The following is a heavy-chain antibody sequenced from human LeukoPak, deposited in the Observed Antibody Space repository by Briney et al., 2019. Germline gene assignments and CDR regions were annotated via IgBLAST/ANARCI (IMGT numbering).Heavy chain of an antibody. V-gene: IGHV4-59*11. D-gene: IGHD3-22*01. CDR2: LFHSGST. CDR3: TRLLDNDSSGYPDTFDT. CDR1: GGSFTSHY. J-gene: IGHJ3*02. Sequence: SETLSLTCSVSGGSFTSHYWSWIRQPPGKELEWIGYLFHSGSTNYNPSLQSRVTISVDTSRNHFSLKLTSVTAADTAVYYCTRLLDNDSSGYPDTFDTWGEGTMVTVSS.